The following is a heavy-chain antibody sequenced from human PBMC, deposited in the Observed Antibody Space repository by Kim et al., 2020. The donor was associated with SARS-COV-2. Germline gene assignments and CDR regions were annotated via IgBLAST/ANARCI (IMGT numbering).Heavy chain of an antibody. V-gene: IGHV4-39*07. D-gene: IGHD7-27*01. CDR3: ASLTGEDY. CDR2: SGST. Sequence: SGSTYSNPSLKSRVTISVDTSKNQFSLKLSSVTAADTAVYYCASLTGEDYWGQGTLVTVSS. J-gene: IGHJ4*02.